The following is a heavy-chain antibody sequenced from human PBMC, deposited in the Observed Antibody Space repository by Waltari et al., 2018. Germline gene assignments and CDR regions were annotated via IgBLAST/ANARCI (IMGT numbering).Heavy chain of an antibody. D-gene: IGHD6-25*01. V-gene: IGHV4-39*01. Sequence: QVQLQESGPGLVKPSETLSLTCTVSGASISDDDFYWDWIRQPPGKGLEWIGTIHYNGRTAHNPSLTSRGTIFVDTSKTQFSVTLISVTAADTAVYYCARRLAGSDYVDYWGPGTLVTVSS. CDR2: IHYNGRT. CDR3: ARRLAGSDYVDY. J-gene: IGHJ4*02. CDR1: GASISDDDFY.